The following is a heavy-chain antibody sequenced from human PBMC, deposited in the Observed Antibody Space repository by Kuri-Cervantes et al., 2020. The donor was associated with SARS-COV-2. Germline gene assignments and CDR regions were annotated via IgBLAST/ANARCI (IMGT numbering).Heavy chain of an antibody. D-gene: IGHD3-10*01. CDR1: GFTFSSYG. V-gene: IGHV3-30*02. CDR3: ARDRDYYGSGSWNY. Sequence: GGSLRLSCAASGFTFSSYGMHWVRQAPGKGLEWVAFIRYDGSNKYYADSVKGRFTISRDNSKNTLYLQMDSLRAEDTAVYYCARDRDYYGSGSWNYWGQGTLVTVSS. J-gene: IGHJ4*02. CDR2: IRYDGSNK.